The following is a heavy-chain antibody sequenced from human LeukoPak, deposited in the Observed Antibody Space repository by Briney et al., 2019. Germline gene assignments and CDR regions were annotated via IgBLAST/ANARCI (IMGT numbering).Heavy chain of an antibody. CDR3: AREILGGFNPGAY. CDR2: IHKSGSP. J-gene: IGHJ4*02. Sequence: SETLSLTCTFSLDSTTSNFWSWVRQPPAKGLEWIGEIHKSGSPNYNPSLQSRVTISIDRSRNQIVLELSSVTAADTAVYYFAREILGGFNPGAYWGQGTLVTVSS. V-gene: IGHV4-4*02. D-gene: IGHD1-14*01. CDR1: LDSTTSNF.